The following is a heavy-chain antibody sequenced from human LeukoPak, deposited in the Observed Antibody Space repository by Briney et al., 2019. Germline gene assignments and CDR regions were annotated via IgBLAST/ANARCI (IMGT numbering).Heavy chain of an antibody. Sequence: GGSLRLSCAASGFTFTTYSMNWVRQAPGKGLEWVSSISGDSRWIYYADSVKGRFTVFRDSAKNSLYLQMNSLRADDTAVYYCARAYTNGDYFDYWGQGTLVTVSS. CDR2: ISGDSRWI. D-gene: IGHD4-17*01. CDR1: GFTFTTYS. CDR3: ARAYTNGDYFDY. J-gene: IGHJ4*02. V-gene: IGHV3-21*01.